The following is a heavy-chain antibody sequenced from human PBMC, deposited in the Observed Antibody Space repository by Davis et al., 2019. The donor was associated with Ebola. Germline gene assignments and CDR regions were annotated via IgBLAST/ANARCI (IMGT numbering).Heavy chain of an antibody. CDR3: ARAPGLGCSSTSCYLDFQH. V-gene: IGHV1-18*01. J-gene: IGHJ1*01. CDR2: INTYNGNT. Sequence: AASVKVSCKASGYTFISYGITWVRQAPGQGLEWMGWINTYNGNTNYAQKLQGRVTMTTDTSTSTAYMELRSLRSDDTAVYYCARAPGLGCSSTSCYLDFQHWGQGTLVTVSS. D-gene: IGHD2-2*01. CDR1: GYTFISYG.